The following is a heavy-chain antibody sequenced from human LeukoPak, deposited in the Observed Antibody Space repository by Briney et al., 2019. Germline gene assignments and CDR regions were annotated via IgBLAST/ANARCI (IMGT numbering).Heavy chain of an antibody. J-gene: IGHJ4*02. CDR2: IYSGGST. CDR1: GFTVSSNY. CDR3: VREGNYYDGSGYYSGY. D-gene: IGHD3-22*01. V-gene: IGHV3-66*01. Sequence: GGSLRLSCAASGFTVSSNYMSWVRQAPGKGLEWVSVIYSGGSTYYADSVKGRFTISRDNSKNTLYLQMNSLRAEDTAVYYCVREGNYYDGSGYYSGYWGQGTLVTVSS.